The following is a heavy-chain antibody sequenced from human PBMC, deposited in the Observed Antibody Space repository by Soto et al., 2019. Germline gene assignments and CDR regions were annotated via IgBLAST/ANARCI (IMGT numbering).Heavy chain of an antibody. CDR3: ARAPRGYSYGKDDY. CDR1: GFTFSSYA. D-gene: IGHD5-18*01. Sequence: QVQLVESGGGVVQPGRSLRLSCAASGFTFSSYAMHWVRQAPGKGLEWVAVISYDGSNKYYADSVKGRFTISRDNSKNTLYLQMNSLRAEDTAVYYCARAPRGYSYGKDDYWGQGTLVTVSS. V-gene: IGHV3-30-3*01. CDR2: ISYDGSNK. J-gene: IGHJ4*02.